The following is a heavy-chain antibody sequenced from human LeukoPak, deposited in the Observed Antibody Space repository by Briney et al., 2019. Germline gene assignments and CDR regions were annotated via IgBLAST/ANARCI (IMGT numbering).Heavy chain of an antibody. CDR1: GFTFSNYA. CDR2: ISANGGGT. CDR3: AKRSSPFDY. V-gene: IGHV3-23*01. D-gene: IGHD6-13*01. J-gene: IGHJ4*02. Sequence: GGSLRLSCAASGFTFSNYAMSWVRQAPGKGLEWVSAISANGGGTYYADSVKGRFTISRDNSKNTLYLQMNSLRAEDTAVYYCAKRSSPFDYWGQGTLVTVSS.